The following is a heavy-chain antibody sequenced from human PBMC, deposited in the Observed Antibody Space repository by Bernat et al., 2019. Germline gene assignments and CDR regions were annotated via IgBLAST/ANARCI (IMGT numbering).Heavy chain of an antibody. D-gene: IGHD3-16*02. CDR2: TYYRPKLYN. Sequence: QVQLQQSGPGLVKPSQTLSLTCAISGDSVSSNSVAWNWIRQSPSRGLEWLGRTYYRPKLYNDYAGSVKSRITVSPDTSNNLFSLQMNSVTPDDTAVYYCAKDFVVVGELSLYSLDYWGQGTLVTVSS. CDR1: GDSVSSNSVA. V-gene: IGHV6-1*01. J-gene: IGHJ4*02. CDR3: AKDFVVVGELSLYSLDY.